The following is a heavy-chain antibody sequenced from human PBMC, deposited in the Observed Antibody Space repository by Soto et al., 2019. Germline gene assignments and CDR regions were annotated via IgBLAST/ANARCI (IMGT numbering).Heavy chain of an antibody. D-gene: IGHD2-2*01. CDR2: INPTDSYT. CDR3: ATMPTYYYHGMDV. Sequence: PGESLKISCKGSEYSFANFWISWVRQMPGKGLEWMGKINPTDSYTDYSPSFQGHVTILVDKSISTAYLQWSSLKAPDGAIYYCATMPTYYYHGMDVWGQGTTVTVSS. CDR1: EYSFANFW. J-gene: IGHJ6*02. V-gene: IGHV5-10-1*01.